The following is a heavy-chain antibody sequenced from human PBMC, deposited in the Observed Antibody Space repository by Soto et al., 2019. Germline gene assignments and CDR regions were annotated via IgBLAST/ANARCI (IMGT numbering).Heavy chain of an antibody. V-gene: IGHV3-64D*06. J-gene: IGHJ4*02. CDR2: ISSNGVAT. CDR3: VKDRYVDY. Sequence: GGSLRLSCSVSGFSFSSYAMHWVRQAPEKGLEYVSSISSNGVATYYADSVKGRFTISRDNSKNTLYLQMSSLRAEDTAVYYCVKDRYVDYWGQGALVTVSS. CDR1: GFSFSSYA.